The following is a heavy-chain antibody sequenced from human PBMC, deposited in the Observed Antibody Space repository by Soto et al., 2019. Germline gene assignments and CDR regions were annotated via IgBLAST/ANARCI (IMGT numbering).Heavy chain of an antibody. CDR2: IYYSGST. J-gene: IGHJ6*03. CDR1: GGSISSGGYY. D-gene: IGHD2-15*01. Sequence: SETLSLTCTVSGGSISSGGYYWSWIRQHPGKGLEWIGYIYYSGSTYYNPSLKSRVTISVDTSKNQFSLKLSSVTAADTAVYYCARSVVAAIGSERERYYYYYMDVWGKGTTVTVSS. V-gene: IGHV4-31*03. CDR3: ARSVVAAIGSERERYYYYYMDV.